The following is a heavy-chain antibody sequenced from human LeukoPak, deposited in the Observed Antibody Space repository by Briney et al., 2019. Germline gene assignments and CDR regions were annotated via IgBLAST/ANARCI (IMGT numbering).Heavy chain of an antibody. CDR3: ARVGCPYSSSWYARWFDP. J-gene: IGHJ5*02. CDR2: ISAYNGNT. D-gene: IGHD6-13*01. CDR1: GYTFTSYG. Sequence: ASVKVSCKASGYTFTSYGISWVRQAPGQGLEWMGWISAYNGNTNYAQKLQGRVTMTTDTSTSTAYMELRSLRSDDTAVYYCARVGCPYSSSWYARWFDPWAREPWSPSPQ. V-gene: IGHV1-18*01.